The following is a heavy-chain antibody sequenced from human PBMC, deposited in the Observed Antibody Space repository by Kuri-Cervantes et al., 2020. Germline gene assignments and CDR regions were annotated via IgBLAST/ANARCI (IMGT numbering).Heavy chain of an antibody. CDR1: GFTFSSYG. D-gene: IGHD2-2*01. V-gene: IGHV3-30*03. CDR2: ISYDGSNK. Sequence: GESLKISCAASGFTFSSYGMHWVRQAPGKGLEWVAVISYDGSNKYYADSVKGRFTISRDNSKNTLYLRMNSLRAEDTAVYYCARAPGYQLLFWDDAFDIWGQGTMVTVSS. J-gene: IGHJ3*02. CDR3: ARAPGYQLLFWDDAFDI.